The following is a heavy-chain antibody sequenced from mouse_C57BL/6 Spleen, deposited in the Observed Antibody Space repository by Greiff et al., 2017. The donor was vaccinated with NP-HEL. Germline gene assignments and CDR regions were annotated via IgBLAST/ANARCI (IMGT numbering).Heavy chain of an antibody. J-gene: IGHJ2*01. V-gene: IGHV1-76*01. CDR1: GYTFTDYY. Sequence: QVQLQQSGAELVRPGASVKLSCKASGYTFTDYYINWVKQRPGQGLEWIARIYPGSGNTYYNEKFKGKATLTAEKSSSTAYMQLSSLTSEDSAVYFCARSLYDGYPLNYWGQGTTLTVSS. CDR2: IYPGSGNT. D-gene: IGHD2-3*01. CDR3: ARSLYDGYPLNY.